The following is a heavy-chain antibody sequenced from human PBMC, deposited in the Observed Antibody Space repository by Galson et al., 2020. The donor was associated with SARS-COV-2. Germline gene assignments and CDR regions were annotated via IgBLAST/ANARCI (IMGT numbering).Heavy chain of an antibody. Sequence: ASVKVSCKVSGYTLTELSMHWVRQAPGKGREWMGGFDPEDGETIYAQKFQGRVTMTEDTSTDTAYMELSSLRSEDTAVYYCATSTPITGTTGNWFDPWGQGTLVSVSS. V-gene: IGHV1-24*01. D-gene: IGHD1-7*01. CDR3: ATSTPITGTTGNWFDP. CDR2: FDPEDGET. J-gene: IGHJ5*02. CDR1: GYTLTELS.